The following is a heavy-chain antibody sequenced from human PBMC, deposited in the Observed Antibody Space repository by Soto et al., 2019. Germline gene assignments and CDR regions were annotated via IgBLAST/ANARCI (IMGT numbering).Heavy chain of an antibody. J-gene: IGHJ4*02. Sequence: LXLSGAASWWSFGIYALSWVRQAPGKGLEWVSTISGSDCKTFYADSVKGRFSISRDTSQSTLYLQMNSLRADDTAMYYCARWSYLDYWGQGTRVTVSS. CDR3: ARWSYLDY. V-gene: IGHV3-23*01. D-gene: IGHD3-3*01. CDR1: WWSFGIYA. CDR2: ISGSDCKT.